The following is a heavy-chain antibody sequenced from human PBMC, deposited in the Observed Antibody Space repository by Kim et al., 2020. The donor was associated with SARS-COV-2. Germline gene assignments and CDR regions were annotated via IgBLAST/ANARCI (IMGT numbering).Heavy chain of an antibody. V-gene: IGHV4-34*01. Sequence: NPSLKSRVTISVDTSKNQFSLKLSSVTAADTAVYYCARGGRYFDWLYLDYWGQGTLVTVSS. J-gene: IGHJ4*02. CDR3: ARGGRYFDWLYLDY. D-gene: IGHD3-9*01.